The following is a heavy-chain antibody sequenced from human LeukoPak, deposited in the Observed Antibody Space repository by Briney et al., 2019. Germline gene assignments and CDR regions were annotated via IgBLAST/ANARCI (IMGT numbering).Heavy chain of an antibody. CDR3: ARGSAAGIPTYYYYYYYMDV. Sequence: GASVKVSCKASGGTFSSYAISWVRQAPGQGLEWMGGIIPIFGTANYAQKFQGRVTITADKSTSTAYMELSSLRSEDTAVYYCARGSAAGIPTYYYYYYYMDVWGKGTTVTVSS. V-gene: IGHV1-69*06. CDR2: IIPIFGTA. CDR1: GGTFSSYA. D-gene: IGHD6-13*01. J-gene: IGHJ6*03.